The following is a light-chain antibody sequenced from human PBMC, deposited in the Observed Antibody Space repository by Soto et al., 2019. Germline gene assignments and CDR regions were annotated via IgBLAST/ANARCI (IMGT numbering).Light chain of an antibody. CDR1: QNINYN. V-gene: IGKV3-15*01. J-gene: IGKJ4*01. CDR2: GAY. CDR3: QQYNTWPPLT. Sequence: EIVMTQSPATLSASPGERATLSCRASQNINYNLAWYQQRPGQPPTLLIYGAYTRATGIPDRFSGGGSGTEFTLTISSLQSEDFAVYYCQQYNTWPPLTFGGGTTLKIK.